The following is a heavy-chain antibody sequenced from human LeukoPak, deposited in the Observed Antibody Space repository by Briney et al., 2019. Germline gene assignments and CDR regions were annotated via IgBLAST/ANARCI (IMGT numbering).Heavy chain of an antibody. CDR1: GGTFSSYA. V-gene: IGHV1-69*04. D-gene: IGHD6-13*01. J-gene: IGHJ6*02. CDR2: IIPILGIA. CDR3: ARGRYSSSHYYGMDV. Sequence: SVKVSCKASGGTFSSYAISWVRQAPGQGLEWMGRIIPILGIANYAQKFQGRVTITADKSTSTAYMELSSLRSEDTAVYYCARGRYSSSHYYGMDVWGQGTPVTVSS.